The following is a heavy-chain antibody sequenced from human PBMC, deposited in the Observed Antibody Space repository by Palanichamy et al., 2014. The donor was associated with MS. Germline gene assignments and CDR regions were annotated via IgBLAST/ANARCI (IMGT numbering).Heavy chain of an antibody. J-gene: IGHJ6*02. D-gene: IGHD2-21*01. Sequence: QVQLQESGPGLVKPSETLSLTCTISGGSISSYYWSWIRQSPGKDLEWIGDIYYDGNTNYNPSLKRRVTISVDTSQNQPSLRLSSVTAADTAVYYCARGIVAFLMDVWGQGTTVTVSS. CDR1: GGSISSYY. CDR3: ARGIVAFLMDV. V-gene: IGHV4-59*01. CDR2: IYYDGNT.